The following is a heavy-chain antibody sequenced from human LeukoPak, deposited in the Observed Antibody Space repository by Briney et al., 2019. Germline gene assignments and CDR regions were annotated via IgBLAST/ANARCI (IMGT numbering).Heavy chain of an antibody. Sequence: SETLSLTCTVSGGSISRYYWSWIRQPPGKGLEWIGYVYYSGSTEYNPSLRSRVTISLDMSKHQFSLNLTSVTAADTAVYYCASNTGTVFDYWGQGALVTVSS. V-gene: IGHV4-59*01. CDR2: VYYSGST. J-gene: IGHJ4*02. CDR1: GGSISRYY. CDR3: ASNTGTVFDY. D-gene: IGHD7-27*01.